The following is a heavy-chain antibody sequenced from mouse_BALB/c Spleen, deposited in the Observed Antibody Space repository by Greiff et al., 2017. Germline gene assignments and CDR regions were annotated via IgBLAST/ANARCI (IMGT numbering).Heavy chain of an antibody. CDR1: GFTFSSYT. J-gene: IGHJ4*01. CDR2: ISNGGGST. D-gene: IGHD3-1*01. V-gene: IGHV5-12-2*01. Sequence: EVQLVESGGGLVQPGGSLKLSCAASGFTFSSYTMSWVRQTPEKRLEWVAYISNGGGSTYYPDTVKGRFTISRDNAKNTLYLQMSSLKSEDTAMYYCARHRAAMDYWGQGTSVTVSS. CDR3: ARHRAAMDY.